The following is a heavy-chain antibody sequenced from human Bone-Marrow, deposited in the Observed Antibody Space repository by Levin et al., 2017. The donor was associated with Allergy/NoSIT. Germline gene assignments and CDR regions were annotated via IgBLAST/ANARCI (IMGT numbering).Heavy chain of an antibody. V-gene: IGHV3-64D*06. D-gene: IGHD6-19*01. CDR3: VKDLGVAPWAQIGY. Sequence: GESLKISCSASGFTFSSYAMHWVRQAPGKGLEYVSAISSNGGSTYYADSVKGRFTISRDNSKNTLYLQMSSLRAEDTAVYYCVKDLGVAPWAQIGYWGQGTLVTVSS. CDR1: GFTFSSYA. CDR2: ISSNGGST. J-gene: IGHJ4*02.